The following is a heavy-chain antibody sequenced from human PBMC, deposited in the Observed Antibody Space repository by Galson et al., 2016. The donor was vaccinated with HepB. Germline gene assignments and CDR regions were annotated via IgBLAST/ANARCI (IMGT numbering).Heavy chain of an antibody. CDR3: GNQRGFYSAFDP. D-gene: IGHD3-3*01. CDR1: GFTFSSYA. Sequence: SLRLSCAASGFTFSSYAMSWVRQAPGKGLEWVSSISGDGGGTYYADSVKGRFTISRDNSKNTLYLQMNSLRAEDTAVYYCGNQRGFYSAFDPWGQGTLVTVSS. CDR2: ISGDGGGT. V-gene: IGHV3-23*01. J-gene: IGHJ5*02.